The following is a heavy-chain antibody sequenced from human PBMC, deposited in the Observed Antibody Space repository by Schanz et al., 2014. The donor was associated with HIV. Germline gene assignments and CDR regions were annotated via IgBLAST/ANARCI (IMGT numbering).Heavy chain of an antibody. Sequence: QVQVVESGGGVVQPGRSLRLSCAASGFSFSSHGMHWVRQPPGKGLEWVSYIWYDGSKTYYVDSVKGRFTISRDNSKNTLYLQMSSLRADDTAFYYCARDSLYPASYYYGLDVWGQGTTVTVSS. J-gene: IGHJ6*02. D-gene: IGHD2-8*01. CDR2: IWYDGSKT. CDR1: GFSFSSHG. V-gene: IGHV3-33*01. CDR3: ARDSLYPASYYYGLDV.